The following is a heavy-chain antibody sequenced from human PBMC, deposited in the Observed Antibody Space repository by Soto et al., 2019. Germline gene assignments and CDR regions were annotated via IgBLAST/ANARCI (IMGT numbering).Heavy chain of an antibody. D-gene: IGHD2-2*01. CDR1: GYSFASYG. CDR2: ISAYNGNT. CDR3: ARVVPGAEAWFGP. J-gene: IGHJ5*02. Sequence: QVQLVQSGPEVKKPGASVKVSCEASGYSFASYGLSWVRQAPGQGLEWLGWISAYNGNTNFAQNFQGRVTLTIDTSTSTAYMDLRSLKSDDTAVYYCARVVPGAEAWFGPWGQGTLVTVSS. V-gene: IGHV1-18*04.